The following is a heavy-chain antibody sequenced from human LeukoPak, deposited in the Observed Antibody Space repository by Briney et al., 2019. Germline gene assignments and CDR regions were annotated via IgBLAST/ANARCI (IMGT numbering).Heavy chain of an antibody. CDR2: INNDGSDM. CDR1: GFTFNTYW. CDR3: ARVFHLIDH. Sequence: GGSLRLSCAASGFTFNTYWMHWVRQAPGKGLVWVSRINNDGSDMSYADSVKGRFTISRDNAKNTLYLQMNSLRVEDTAVYYCARVFHLIDHWGQGTLVTVSS. J-gene: IGHJ4*02. V-gene: IGHV3-74*01.